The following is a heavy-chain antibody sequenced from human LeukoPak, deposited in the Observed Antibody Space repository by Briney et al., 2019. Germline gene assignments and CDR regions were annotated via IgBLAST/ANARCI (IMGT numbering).Heavy chain of an antibody. V-gene: IGHV3-15*01. J-gene: IGHJ4*02. CDR3: TTRGFVVVVAATEYFDY. D-gene: IGHD2-15*01. CDR1: GFTFSNAW. CDR2: IKSKTDGGTT. Sequence: GGSLRLSCAASGFTFSNAWTSWVRQAPGKGLEWVGRIKSKTDGGTTDYAAPVKGRFTISRDDSKNTLYLQMNSLKTEDTAVYYCTTRGFVVVVAATEYFDYWGQGTLVTVSS.